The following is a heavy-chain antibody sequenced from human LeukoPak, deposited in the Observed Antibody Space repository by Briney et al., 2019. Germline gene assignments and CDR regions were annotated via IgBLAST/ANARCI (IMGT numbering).Heavy chain of an antibody. V-gene: IGHV3-30*19. CDR3: ARDYMAAAGTPFWYYYGMDV. Sequence: GRSLRLSCAASGFAFSSYGMHWVRQAPGKGLEWVAVIWYDGSNKYYADSVKGRFTISRDNSKNTLYLQMNSLRAEDTAVYYCARDYMAAAGTPFWYYYGMDVWGQGTTVTVSS. J-gene: IGHJ6*02. D-gene: IGHD6-13*01. CDR1: GFAFSSYG. CDR2: IWYDGSNK.